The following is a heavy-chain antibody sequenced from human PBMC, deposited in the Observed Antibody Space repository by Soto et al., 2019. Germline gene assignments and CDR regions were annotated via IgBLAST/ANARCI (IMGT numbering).Heavy chain of an antibody. V-gene: IGHV3-30*18. Sequence: QVQLVESGGGVVQPGRSLRLSCAASGFTFSSYGMHWVRQAPGKGLEWVAVISYDGSNKYYADSVKGRFTISRDNSKNTLYLQMNSLIAEDTAVYYCAKGLGGATYAFDYWGQGTLVTVSS. CDR3: AKGLGGATYAFDY. CDR1: GFTFSSYG. J-gene: IGHJ4*02. CDR2: ISYDGSNK. D-gene: IGHD1-26*01.